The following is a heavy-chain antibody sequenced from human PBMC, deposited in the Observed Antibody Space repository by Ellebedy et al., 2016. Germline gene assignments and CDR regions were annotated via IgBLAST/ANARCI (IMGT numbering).Heavy chain of an antibody. J-gene: IGHJ6*02. Sequence: GGSLRLSCAASGFTVNNNYMSWVRQAPGKGLEWVSVIYSGGSTYYADSVKGRFTISRDNSKNTLYLQMNSLRAEDTAVYYCAREDIVVVPAAYYYYGMDVWGQGTTVTVSS. CDR2: IYSGGST. D-gene: IGHD2-2*01. V-gene: IGHV3-53*01. CDR1: GFTVNNNY. CDR3: AREDIVVVPAAYYYYGMDV.